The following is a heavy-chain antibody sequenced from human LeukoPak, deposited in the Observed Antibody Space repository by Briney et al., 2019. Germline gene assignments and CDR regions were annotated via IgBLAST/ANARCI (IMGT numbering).Heavy chain of an antibody. D-gene: IGHD6-13*01. Sequence: SETLSLTCAVSGYSISSDYYWTWIRQPPGKGLGWIGEINHSGSTNYNPSLRSRVTMSVDTSKNQFSLKLRSVTAADTAIYYCARGWYPDSWGQGTLVTVSS. CDR2: INHSGST. V-gene: IGHV4-34*01. CDR1: GYSISSDYY. J-gene: IGHJ4*02. CDR3: ARGWYPDS.